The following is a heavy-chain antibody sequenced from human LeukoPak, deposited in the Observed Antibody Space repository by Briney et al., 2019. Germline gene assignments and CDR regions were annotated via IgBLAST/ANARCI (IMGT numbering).Heavy chain of an antibody. J-gene: IGHJ3*02. D-gene: IGHD6-19*01. Sequence: GGSLRLSCAASGFTFSSYSMNWVRQAPGKGLEWVSSISSSGSYIYYADSVKGRFTISRDNAKNSLSLQMNSLRAEDTAVYYCARDKSVAGKYAFDIWGQGTMVTVSS. CDR3: ARDKSVAGKYAFDI. CDR1: GFTFSSYS. CDR2: ISSSGSYI. V-gene: IGHV3-21*04.